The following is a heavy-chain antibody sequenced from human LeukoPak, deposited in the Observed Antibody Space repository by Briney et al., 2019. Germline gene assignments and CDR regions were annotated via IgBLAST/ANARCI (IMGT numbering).Heavy chain of an antibody. CDR2: IGGLGGST. Sequence: GGSLRLSCAASGFTFSSYAMSWVRQAPGKGLEWVSAIGGLGGSTYYADSVKGRFTISRDNSKNTLYLQMNSLRAEDAAVYYCARDDYGETFDYWGQGTLVTVSS. V-gene: IGHV3-23*01. J-gene: IGHJ4*02. CDR1: GFTFSSYA. CDR3: ARDDYGETFDY. D-gene: IGHD4-17*01.